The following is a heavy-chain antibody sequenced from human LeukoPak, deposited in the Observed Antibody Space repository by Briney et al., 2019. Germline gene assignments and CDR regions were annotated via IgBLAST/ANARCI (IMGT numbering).Heavy chain of an antibody. V-gene: IGHV3-53*01. CDR3: AKARGGSPYYGMDV. D-gene: IGHD3-16*01. J-gene: IGHJ6*02. CDR2: IYSGGST. Sequence: GGSLRLSCAASGFTVRSNYMSWVRQAPGKGLEGVSVIYSGGSTYYADAVKGRFTISRDNSKNTLYLQMNSLRAEDTAVYYCAKARGGSPYYGMDVWGQGTTVTVSS. CDR1: GFTVRSNY.